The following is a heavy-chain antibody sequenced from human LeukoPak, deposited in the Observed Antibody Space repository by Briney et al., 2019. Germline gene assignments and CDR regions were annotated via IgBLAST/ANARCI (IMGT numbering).Heavy chain of an antibody. CDR2: IWYDGSNK. Sequence: GGSLRLSCVASGYIFGDSGLTWVRQAPGKGLEWVAVIWYDGSNKYYADSVKGRFTISRDNSKNTLYLQMNSLRAEDTAVYYCARAASIGGSDYWGQGTLVTVSS. D-gene: IGHD2-15*01. CDR3: ARAASIGGSDY. CDR1: GYIFGDSG. V-gene: IGHV3-33*08. J-gene: IGHJ4*02.